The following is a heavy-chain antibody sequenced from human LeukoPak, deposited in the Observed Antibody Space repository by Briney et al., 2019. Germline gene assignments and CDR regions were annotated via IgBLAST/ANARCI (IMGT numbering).Heavy chain of an antibody. D-gene: IGHD3-9*01. CDR1: GFTFSSYS. Sequence: GGSLRLSCAASGFTFSSYSMNWVCQAPGKGLEWVSSISSSSSYIYYADSVKGRFTISRDNAKNSLYLQMNSLRAEDTAVYYCARDSRDYDILTGYPDYWGQGTLVTVSS. V-gene: IGHV3-21*01. J-gene: IGHJ4*02. CDR3: ARDSRDYDILTGYPDY. CDR2: ISSSSSYI.